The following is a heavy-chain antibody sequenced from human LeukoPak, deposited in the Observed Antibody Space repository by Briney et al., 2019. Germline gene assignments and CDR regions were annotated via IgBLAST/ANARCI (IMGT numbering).Heavy chain of an antibody. CDR2: ISHDGSNE. CDR1: GFTFSSYA. J-gene: IGHJ3*01. Sequence: GGSLRLSCAASGFTFSSYAMQWVRQAPGKGLEWVAVISHDGSNENYVDSVKGRFNTSRDNSKNTLYLQMNSLRAEDTAVYYCARDFSSGWYLDAFDVWGQGTMVTVSS. CDR3: ARDFSSGWYLDAFDV. V-gene: IGHV3-30-3*01. D-gene: IGHD6-19*01.